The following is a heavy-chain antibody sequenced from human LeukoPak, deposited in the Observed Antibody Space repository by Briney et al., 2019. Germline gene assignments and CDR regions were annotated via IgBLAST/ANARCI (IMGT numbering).Heavy chain of an antibody. V-gene: IGHV3-23*01. Sequence: GGSLRLSCAVSGFTFSSYAMSWVRQAPGEGLEWVSASRGSGGNTYYEVSVKGWCTSSRDKSKNTLYLQMSSPRAEDTAVYYCAKDLRIVVVSPNAFDIWGQGTKVTVSS. CDR2: SRGSGGNT. CDR1: GFTFSSYA. D-gene: IGHD3-22*01. CDR3: AKDLRIVVVSPNAFDI. J-gene: IGHJ3*02.